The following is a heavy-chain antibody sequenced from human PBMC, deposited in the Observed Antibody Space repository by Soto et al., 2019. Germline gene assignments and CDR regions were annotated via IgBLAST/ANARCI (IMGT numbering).Heavy chain of an antibody. J-gene: IGHJ4*02. V-gene: IGHV4-31*03. D-gene: IGHD5-18*01. CDR3: SRGILV. CDR2: ISYGGST. Sequence: QVQLQESGPGLVKPSQTLSLTCTVSGGSINSGGYCWSWIRQHPGKGLDWIGCISYGGSTSYNPSLKSRVTLSADTSKNQFSLKLSSVTAADTAVYSCSRGILVWGQGTLITVSS. CDR1: GGSINSGGYC.